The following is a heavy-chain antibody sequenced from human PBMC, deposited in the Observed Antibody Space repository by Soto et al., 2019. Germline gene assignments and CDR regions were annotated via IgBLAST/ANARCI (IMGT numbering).Heavy chain of an antibody. V-gene: IGHV3-33*01. J-gene: IGHJ6*02. CDR3: AREVQCGGVNHHGQYG. D-gene: IGHD3-16*01. Sequence: GGSLRLSCAASGFTFSTYGMHWVRQAPGKGLEWVALIWSDGSNKYYADSVKGRFTISRDNSKNTLYLQMNSLRAEDTAVYYCAREVQCGGVNHHGQYGWGQGTTDPVS. CDR1: GFTFSTYG. CDR2: IWSDGSNK.